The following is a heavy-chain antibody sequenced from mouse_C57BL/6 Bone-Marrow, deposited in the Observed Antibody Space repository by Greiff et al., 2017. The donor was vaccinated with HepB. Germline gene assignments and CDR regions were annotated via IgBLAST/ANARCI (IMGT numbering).Heavy chain of an antibody. CDR1: GFTFSSYG. D-gene: IGHD1-1*01. J-gene: IGHJ3*01. CDR2: ISSGGSYT. CDR3: ARYYYGSSYLFAY. V-gene: IGHV5-6*01. Sequence: DVLLVESGGDLVKPGGSLKLSCAASGFTFSSYGLSWVRQTPDKRLEWVATISSGGSYTYYPDSVKGRFTISRDNAKNTLYLQMSSLKSEDTAMYYCARYYYGSSYLFAYWGQGTLVTVSA.